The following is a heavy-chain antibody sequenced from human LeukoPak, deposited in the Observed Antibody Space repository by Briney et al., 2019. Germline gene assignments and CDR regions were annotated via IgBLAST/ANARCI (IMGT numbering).Heavy chain of an antibody. Sequence: ASVKVSCKASGYTFTGYYMHWVRQAPGQGLEWMGWINPNSGGTNYAQKFQGRVTMTRDTSISTAYMELSRLRSDDTAVYYCARAHMVRGSGVITYYFDYWGQGTLVTVSS. D-gene: IGHD3-10*01. V-gene: IGHV1-2*02. CDR3: ARAHMVRGSGVITYYFDY. J-gene: IGHJ4*02. CDR2: INPNSGGT. CDR1: GYTFTGYY.